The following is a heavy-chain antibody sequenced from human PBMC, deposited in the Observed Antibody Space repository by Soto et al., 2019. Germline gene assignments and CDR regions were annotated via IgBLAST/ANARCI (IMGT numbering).Heavy chain of an antibody. CDR1: GYTFTSYG. V-gene: IGHV1-69*13. CDR2: IIPIFGTA. Sequence: SVKVSCKASGYTFTSYGISWVRQAPGQGLEWMGGIIPIFGTANYAQKFQGRVTITADESTSTAYMELSSLRSEDTAVYYCARVYCSGGGCYSIDYWGQGTLVTVSS. J-gene: IGHJ4*02. CDR3: ARVYCSGGGCYSIDY. D-gene: IGHD2-15*01.